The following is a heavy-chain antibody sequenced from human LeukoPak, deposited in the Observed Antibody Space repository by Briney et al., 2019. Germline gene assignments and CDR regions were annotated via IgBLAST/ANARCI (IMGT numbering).Heavy chain of an antibody. CDR1: GGSINSKTYN. Sequence: SETLSLTCSVSGGSINSKTYNWGWIRQPPGKGLEWIGSIYFRGNTYYNPSLKSRVIISVDTSENQFSLKVSSVTATDTAFYYCAKWDQLRNAYDIWGQGTMVTVSS. CDR3: AKWDQLRNAYDI. V-gene: IGHV4-39*07. CDR2: IYFRGNT. J-gene: IGHJ3*02. D-gene: IGHD1-26*01.